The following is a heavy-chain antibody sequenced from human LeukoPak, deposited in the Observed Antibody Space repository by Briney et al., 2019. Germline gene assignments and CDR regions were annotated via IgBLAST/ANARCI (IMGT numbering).Heavy chain of an antibody. CDR1: GYSFTSYW. CDR3: ATTSQYCSGGSCHFDGFDI. CDR2: IYPGDSYT. J-gene: IGHJ3*02. D-gene: IGHD2-15*01. Sequence: GESLKISCKGSGYSFTSYWIGWVRQMPGKGLGWMGIIYPGDSYTRNSPSFQGQVTISADKSISTAYLQWSSLKASDTATYYCATTSQYCSGGSCHFDGFDIWGQGTMVTVSS. V-gene: IGHV5-51*01.